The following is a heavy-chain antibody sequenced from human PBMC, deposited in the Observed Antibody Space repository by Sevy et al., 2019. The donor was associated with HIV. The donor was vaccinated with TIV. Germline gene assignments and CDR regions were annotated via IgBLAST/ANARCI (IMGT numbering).Heavy chain of an antibody. J-gene: IGHJ6*02. CDR2: MNPNSGNT. D-gene: IGHD3-10*01. CDR3: ARVGVEGLYYGSGSYYNASIYGMDV. V-gene: IGHV1-8*01. CDR1: GYTFTSYD. Sequence: ASVKVSCKASGYTFTSYDINWVRQATGQGLEWMGWMNPNSGNTGYAQKFQGRVTMTRNTSISTAYMELSSLRSEDTAVYYCARVGVEGLYYGSGSYYNASIYGMDVWGQGTTVTVSS.